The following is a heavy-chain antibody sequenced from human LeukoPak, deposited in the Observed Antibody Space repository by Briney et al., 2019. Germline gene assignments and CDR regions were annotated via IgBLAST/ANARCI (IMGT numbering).Heavy chain of an antibody. CDR3: ARYCSGSQKYLDY. D-gene: IGHD3-10*01. CDR2: IYYSGTT. V-gene: IGHV4-59*01. J-gene: IGHJ4*02. Sequence: PSETLSLTCTVSGGSISPYYWSWIRQPPGKGLEWIGWIYYSGTTAYNPSLRSRVTISVDTSKNQFSLNVNSVTAADTAVYYCARYCSGSQKYLDYWGQGTLATVSS. CDR1: GGSISPYY.